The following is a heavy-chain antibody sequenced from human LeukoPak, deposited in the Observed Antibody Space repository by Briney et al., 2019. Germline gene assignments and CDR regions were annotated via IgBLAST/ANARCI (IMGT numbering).Heavy chain of an antibody. D-gene: IGHD3-22*01. CDR3: ASRWLLRDY. CDR1: GGSSSGYY. J-gene: IGHJ4*02. V-gene: IGHV4-34*01. Sequence: SETLSLTCAVYGGSSSGYYWSWIRQPPGKGLEWIGEINHSGSTNYNPSLKSRVTISVDTSKNQFSLKLSSVTAADTAVYYCASRWLLRDYWGQGTLVTVSS. CDR2: INHSGST.